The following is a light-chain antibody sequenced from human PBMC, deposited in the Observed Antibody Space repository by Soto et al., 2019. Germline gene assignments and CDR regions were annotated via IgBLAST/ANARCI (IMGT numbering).Light chain of an antibody. CDR1: GSDIGAYNF. CDR2: GVT. Sequence: QSALAQPPSASGSPGQSVTISCTGSGSDIGAYNFVSWYQQHPGKAPKLMIFGVTERPSGVPDRFSGSKSGNTASLTVSGLQADDEAVYYCISYASRDTLLWVFGGGTKLTVL. V-gene: IGLV2-8*01. CDR3: ISYASRDTLLWV. J-gene: IGLJ3*02.